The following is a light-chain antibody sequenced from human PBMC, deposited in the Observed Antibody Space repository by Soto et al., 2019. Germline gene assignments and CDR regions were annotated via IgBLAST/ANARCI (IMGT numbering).Light chain of an antibody. CDR1: SSDVGGYNY. Sequence: QSALTQPASVSGSPGQSITISCTGTSSDVGGYNYVSWYQQQPGKAPKLMIYDVSNRPSGVFNRFSGSKSGNTASLTISGFQAEDEADYYCSSYTSSSTLVFGTGTKVTVL. J-gene: IGLJ1*01. CDR2: DVS. V-gene: IGLV2-14*01. CDR3: SSYTSSSTLV.